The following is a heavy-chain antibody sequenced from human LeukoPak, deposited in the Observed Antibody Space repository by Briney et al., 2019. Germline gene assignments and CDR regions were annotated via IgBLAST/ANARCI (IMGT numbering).Heavy chain of an antibody. CDR1: GLTFSNYE. Sequence: GGSLRLSCADSGLTFSNYEMNWVRQAPGKGLEWISYINLSGRTTYYADSVKGRFTISRDNAKNSLYLQMDSLRADDTAVYYCEREAGSGWSKRFFDYWGQGTLVTVSS. D-gene: IGHD6-19*01. J-gene: IGHJ4*02. CDR3: EREAGSGWSKRFFDY. CDR2: INLSGRTT. V-gene: IGHV3-48*03.